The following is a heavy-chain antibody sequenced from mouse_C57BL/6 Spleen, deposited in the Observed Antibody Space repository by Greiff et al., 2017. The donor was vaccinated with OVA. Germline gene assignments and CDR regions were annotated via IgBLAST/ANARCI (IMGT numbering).Heavy chain of an antibody. V-gene: IGHV1-80*01. CDR3: ARSRGYGAMDY. D-gene: IGHD1-1*02. CDR2: IYPGDGDT. Sequence: VHLVESGAELVKPGASVKISCKASGYAFSSYWMNWVKQRPGKGLEWIGQIYPGDGDTNYNGKFKGKATLTADKSSSTAYMQLSSLTSEDSAVYFCARSRGYGAMDYWGQGTSVTVSS. J-gene: IGHJ4*01. CDR1: GYAFSSYW.